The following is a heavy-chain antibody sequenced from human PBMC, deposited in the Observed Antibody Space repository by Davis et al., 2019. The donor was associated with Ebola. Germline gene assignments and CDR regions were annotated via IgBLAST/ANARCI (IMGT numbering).Heavy chain of an antibody. CDR3: ARYSGSYYTYYYYYMDV. D-gene: IGHD1-26*01. J-gene: IGHJ6*03. CDR2: IWYDGSNK. V-gene: IGHV3-33*01. Sequence: PGGSLRLSCAASGFTFSSYGMHWVRQAPGKGLEWVAVIWYDGSNKYYADSVKGRFTISRDNSKNTLYLQMNSLRAEDTAVYYCARYSGSYYTYYYYYMDVWGKGTTVTVSS. CDR1: GFTFSSYG.